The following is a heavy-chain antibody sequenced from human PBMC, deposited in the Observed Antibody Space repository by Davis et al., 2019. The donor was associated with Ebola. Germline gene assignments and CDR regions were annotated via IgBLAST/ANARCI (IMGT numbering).Heavy chain of an antibody. CDR1: GFTFSSYS. Sequence: GESLKISCAASGFTFSSYSMNWARQAPGKGLELVSSISISSSYIYYADSVKGRFTISRDNAKNSLYLQMNSLRAEDTAVYYSARGQQWLLGGYYFDYWGQGTLVTVSS. CDR3: ARGQQWLLGGYYFDY. D-gene: IGHD6-19*01. J-gene: IGHJ4*02. CDR2: ISISSSYI. V-gene: IGHV3-21*01.